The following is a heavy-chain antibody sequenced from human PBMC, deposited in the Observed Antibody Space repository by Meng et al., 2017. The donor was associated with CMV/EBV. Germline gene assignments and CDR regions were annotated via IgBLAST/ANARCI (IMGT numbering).Heavy chain of an antibody. CDR3: ARDQNWFDP. CDR1: GFTFSSYS. V-gene: IGHV3-66*02. CDR2: IYSGGST. J-gene: IGHJ5*02. Sequence: GESLKISCAASGFTFSSYSMSWVRQAPGKGLEWVSVIYSGGSTYYADSVKGRFTISRDNSKNTLYLQMNSLRAEDTAVYYCARDQNWFDPWGQGTLVTVSS.